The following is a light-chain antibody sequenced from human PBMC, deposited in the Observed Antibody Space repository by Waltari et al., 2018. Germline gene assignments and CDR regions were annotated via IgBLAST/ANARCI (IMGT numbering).Light chain of an antibody. Sequence: DIQITQFPSTLSASVGDSVTITCRASQSISNWLAWFQQKPGEAPKLLIYKASTLDSGVPSRFSGSGSGTEFTLTISSLQPDDFATYFCQQYNTYSYTFGQGTKLEIK. CDR2: KAS. V-gene: IGKV1-5*03. CDR1: QSISNW. J-gene: IGKJ2*01. CDR3: QQYNTYSYT.